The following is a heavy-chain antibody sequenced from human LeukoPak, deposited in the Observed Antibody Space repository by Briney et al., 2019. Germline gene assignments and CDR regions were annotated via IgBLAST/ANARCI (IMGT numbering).Heavy chain of an antibody. Sequence: SETLSLTCAVYGGSFSGYYWSWIRQPPGKGLEWIGEINHSGSTNYNPSLKSRVTISADTSKNQFSLKLNSLTTADTAVYYCTRGAGWLIDYWGQGILITVSS. CDR2: INHSGST. V-gene: IGHV4-34*01. CDR1: GGSFSGYY. CDR3: TRGAGWLIDY. D-gene: IGHD3-16*01. J-gene: IGHJ4*02.